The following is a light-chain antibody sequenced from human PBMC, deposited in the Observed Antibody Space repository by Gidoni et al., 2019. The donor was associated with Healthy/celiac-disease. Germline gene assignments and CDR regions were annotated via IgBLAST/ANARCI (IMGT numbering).Light chain of an antibody. CDR1: KLGDKY. Sequence: SYELTQPPSVSVSPGQTASIPCSGDKLGDKYACWYQQKAGQSPVLVIYQDDKRPTGIPARVTGSNSGNTATLTISGTQAMDEADYYCQAWDNSTGGFGGGTTLTVL. CDR3: QAWDNSTGG. CDR2: QDD. V-gene: IGLV3-1*01. J-gene: IGLJ2*01.